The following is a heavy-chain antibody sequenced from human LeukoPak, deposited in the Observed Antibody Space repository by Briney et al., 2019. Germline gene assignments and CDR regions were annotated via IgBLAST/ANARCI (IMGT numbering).Heavy chain of an antibody. CDR3: ARTGYSSGWYFDY. J-gene: IGHJ4*02. CDR2: IYYSGST. D-gene: IGHD6-19*01. Sequence: PSETLSLPCTVSGGSISSYYWSWIRQSPGKGLEWIGYIYYSGSTNYNPSLKSRVTISVDTSRNQFSLKLSSVTAADTAVYYCARTGYSSGWYFDYWGQGTLVTVSS. CDR1: GGSISSYY. V-gene: IGHV4-59*01.